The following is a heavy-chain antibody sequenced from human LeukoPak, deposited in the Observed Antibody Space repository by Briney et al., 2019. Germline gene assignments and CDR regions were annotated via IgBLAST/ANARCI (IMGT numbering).Heavy chain of an antibody. J-gene: IGHJ4*02. V-gene: IGHV3-23*01. Sequence: GGSLRLSCAASGFTFSSYAMSWVRQAPGKGLEWVSAISGSGGSTYYADSVKGRFTISRDNSKNTLYLQMNSLRAEDTAVYYCAEDLGYCSSTSCFLDYWGQGTLVTVSS. CDR3: AEDLGYCSSTSCFLDY. D-gene: IGHD2-2*01. CDR2: ISGSGGST. CDR1: GFTFSSYA.